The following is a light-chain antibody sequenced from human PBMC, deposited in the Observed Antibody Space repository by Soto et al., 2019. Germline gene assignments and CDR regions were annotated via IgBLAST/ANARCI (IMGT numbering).Light chain of an antibody. Sequence: DIQMTQSPSTLSASVGERVTITCRASQSFSNYLAWYQQKPGKAPKLLIYDAYNLESGVPSRFSGSGSGTEFTLTISSLRPEDFATYYCQQAYITPYTFGQGTKLEI. CDR2: DAY. V-gene: IGKV1-5*01. CDR1: QSFSNY. J-gene: IGKJ2*01. CDR3: QQAYITPYT.